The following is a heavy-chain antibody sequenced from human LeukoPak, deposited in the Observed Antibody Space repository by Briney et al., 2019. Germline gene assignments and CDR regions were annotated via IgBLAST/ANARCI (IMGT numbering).Heavy chain of an antibody. V-gene: IGHV3-23*01. CDR2: ISGSGGST. CDR3: AREYAWDSYGLVLDS. D-gene: IGHD3-16*02. J-gene: IGHJ4*02. Sequence: PGGSLRLSCAASGFTFSSYAMSWVRQAPGKGLEWVSAISGSGGSTYYADSVKGRFTISRDNSKNTLYLQMNSLRAEDTAVYYCAREYAWDSYGLVLDSWGQGALVTVSS. CDR1: GFTFSSYA.